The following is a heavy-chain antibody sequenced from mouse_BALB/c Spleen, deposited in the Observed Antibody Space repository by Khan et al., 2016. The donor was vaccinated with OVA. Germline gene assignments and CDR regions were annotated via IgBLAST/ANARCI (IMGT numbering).Heavy chain of an antibody. D-gene: IGHD2-3*01. V-gene: IGHV3-2*02. CDR3: ARDGSSYNYAMDY. J-gene: IGHJ4*01. Sequence: EVQLVESGPGLVKPSQSLSLTCTVTGYSITSDYAWNWIRQFPGNKLEWMGYIRSSGSTNYNPALKSRISITRDTSKNQFFLQLNSVTTEDTATYDCARDGSSYNYAMDYWGQGTSVTVSS. CDR2: IRSSGST. CDR1: GYSITSDYA.